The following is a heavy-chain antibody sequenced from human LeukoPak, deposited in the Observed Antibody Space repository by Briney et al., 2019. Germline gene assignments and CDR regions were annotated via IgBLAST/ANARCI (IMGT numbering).Heavy chain of an antibody. D-gene: IGHD4-23*01. CDR1: GYTFSNYG. J-gene: IGHJ4*02. CDR3: AKDFLPVGTPSNYFDY. V-gene: IGHV1-18*01. Sequence: GASVKVSCKTSGYTFSNYGIAWVRQAPGQGFEWMGWISAYNSDTKYAQKFQDRVTMTTDTSTTTAYMELRSLRSEDTAVYYCAKDFLPVGTPSNYFDYWGQGTLVTVSS. CDR2: ISAYNSDT.